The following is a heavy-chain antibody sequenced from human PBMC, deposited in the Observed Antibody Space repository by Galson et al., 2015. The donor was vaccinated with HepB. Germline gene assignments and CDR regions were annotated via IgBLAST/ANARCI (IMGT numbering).Heavy chain of an antibody. D-gene: IGHD1-1*01. V-gene: IGHV3-33*06. CDR2: TWYDESNS. J-gene: IGHJ5*02. CDR3: TKEAGGARPFDR. CDR1: GFTFSTYG. Sequence: SLRLSCATSGFTFSTYGMHWVRQAPGKGLEWVGVTWYDESNSHYADSVKGRFTISRDSSKNTLYLRINSLRAEDTAVYYCTKEAGGARPFDRWGQGTLVTVSS.